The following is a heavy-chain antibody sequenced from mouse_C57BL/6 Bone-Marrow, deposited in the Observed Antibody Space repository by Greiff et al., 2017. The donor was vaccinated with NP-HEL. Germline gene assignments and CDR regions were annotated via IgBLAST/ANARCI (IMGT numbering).Heavy chain of an antibody. CDR2: ISGGGGNT. J-gene: IGHJ4*01. V-gene: IGHV5-9*01. Sequence: EVMLVESGGGLVKPGGSLKLSCAASGFTFSSYTMSWVRQTPEKRLEWVATISGGGGNTYYPDSVKGRFTISRDNAKNTLYLQMSSLRSEDTALYYCARQIYYDYDNYAMDYWGQGTSVTVSS. CDR1: GFTFSSYT. CDR3: ARQIYYDYDNYAMDY. D-gene: IGHD2-4*01.